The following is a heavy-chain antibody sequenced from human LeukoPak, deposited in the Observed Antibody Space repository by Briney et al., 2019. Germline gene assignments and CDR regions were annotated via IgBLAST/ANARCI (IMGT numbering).Heavy chain of an antibody. D-gene: IGHD5-18*01. V-gene: IGHV4-59*01. CDR2: IYYSGST. J-gene: IGHJ4*02. CDR3: ARGDRGYSYYFDY. CDR1: GGSISSYY. Sequence: SETLSLTCTVSGGSISSYYWSWIRQPPGKGLEWIGYIYYSGSTNYNPSLKSRVTISVDTSKNQFSLKLSSVTAADTAVYYCARGDRGYSYYFDYWGQGTLVTASS.